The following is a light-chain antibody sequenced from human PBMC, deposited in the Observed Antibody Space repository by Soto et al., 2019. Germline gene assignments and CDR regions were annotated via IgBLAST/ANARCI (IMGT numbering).Light chain of an antibody. CDR3: QQSYRSIT. J-gene: IGKJ2*01. CDR2: AAS. Sequence: DIQMTQSPSSLSASVGDRVTITCRASQSISTYLHWYQYKPGKAPKLLIYAASSLQSGVPSRFSGSGSGTDFTLTISSLQPEDFATDYRQQSYRSITFGQGTNLEIK. CDR1: QSISTY. V-gene: IGKV1-39*01.